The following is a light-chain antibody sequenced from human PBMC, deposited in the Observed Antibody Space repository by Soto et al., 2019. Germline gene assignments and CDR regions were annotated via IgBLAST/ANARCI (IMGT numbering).Light chain of an antibody. CDR1: SSDVGAYNL. V-gene: IGLV2-14*01. J-gene: IGLJ1*01. CDR3: ASLTTTNFV. CDR2: EVS. Sequence: QSVLTQPASVSGSPGQSITISCTGTSSDVGAYNLVSWYQHHPDKAPKLMISEVSNRPSGVSDRFSGSKSGNTASLTISGLQAEDEADYYCASLTTTNFVFGTGTKFTVL.